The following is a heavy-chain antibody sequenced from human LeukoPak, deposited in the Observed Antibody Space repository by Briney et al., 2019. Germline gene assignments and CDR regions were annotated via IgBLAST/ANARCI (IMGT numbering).Heavy chain of an antibody. J-gene: IGHJ4*02. CDR2: INPNSGGT. D-gene: IGHD2-21*01. CDR3: ARVGGRFAIGPEY. CDR1: GYTFTGYY. Sequence: ASVKVSCKASGYTFTGYYMHWVRQAPGQGLEWMGWINPNSGGTNYAQKFQGRVTMTRDTSISTAYMELSRLRSDGTAVYYCARVGGRFAIGPEYWGQGTLVTVSS. V-gene: IGHV1-2*02.